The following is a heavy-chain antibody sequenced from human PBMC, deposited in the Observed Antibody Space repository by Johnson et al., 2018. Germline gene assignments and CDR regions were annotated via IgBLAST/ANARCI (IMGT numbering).Heavy chain of an antibody. CDR2: ISYDGSNK. D-gene: IGHD3-10*01. CDR1: GFTFSTYG. J-gene: IGHJ6*02. V-gene: IGHV3-30*18. CDR3: AKDLFDYYGSVYGMDV. Sequence: QVQLVESGGGVVQPGRSLRLSCAASGFTFSTYGMHWVRQAPGKGLEWVAVISYDGSNKYYADSVKGRFTISRDNSKNTLYLKMNSLRAEDTGWYYCAKDLFDYYGSVYGMDVWGQGTTVTVSS.